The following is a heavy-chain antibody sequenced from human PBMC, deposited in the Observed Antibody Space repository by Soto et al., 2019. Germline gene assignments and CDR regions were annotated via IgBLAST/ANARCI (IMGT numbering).Heavy chain of an antibody. Sequence: GGSLRLSCAASGFTFSSYAMSWVRQAPGKGLEWVSAISGSGGSTYYADSVKGRFTISRDNSKNTLYLQMNSLRAEDTAVYYCAVSGYSSSWYPYGDWGQGTLVTVSS. J-gene: IGHJ4*02. CDR1: GFTFSSYA. CDR2: ISGSGGST. D-gene: IGHD6-13*01. CDR3: AVSGYSSSWYPYGD. V-gene: IGHV3-23*01.